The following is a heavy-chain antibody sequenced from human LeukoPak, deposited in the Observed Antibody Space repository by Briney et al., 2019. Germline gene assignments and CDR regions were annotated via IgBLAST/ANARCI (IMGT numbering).Heavy chain of an antibody. CDR3: AREGLGELTLDY. CDR1: GYTFTSYG. V-gene: IGHV1-18*01. J-gene: IGHJ4*02. D-gene: IGHD3-16*01. Sequence: GASVKVSSNASGYTFTSYGISWVRQAPGQGLEWMGWISTYNGDTNYAQKLQGRVTMTTDTSTNTAYMELRSLRSDDAAVYYCAREGLGELTLDYWGQGTLVTVSS. CDR2: ISTYNGDT.